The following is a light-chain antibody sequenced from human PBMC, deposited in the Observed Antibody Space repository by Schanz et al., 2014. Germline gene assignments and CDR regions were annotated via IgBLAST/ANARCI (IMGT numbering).Light chain of an antibody. V-gene: IGLV2-14*03. J-gene: IGLJ3*02. CDR1: STDVGGYDY. CDR2: DVN. CDR3: SSYTSTSAPGV. Sequence: QSALTQPASVSGSPGQSITISCTGTSTDVGGYDYVSWYQQHPDKAPKLIIYDVNNRPSGVSNRFSGSKSGSTASLTVSGGQAEDEAYYYCSSYTSTSAPGVFGGGTKLTVL.